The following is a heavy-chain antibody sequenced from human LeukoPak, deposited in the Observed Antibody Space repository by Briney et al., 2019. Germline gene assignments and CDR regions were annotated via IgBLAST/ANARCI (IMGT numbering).Heavy chain of an antibody. D-gene: IGHD2-15*01. CDR1: GGSFSGYY. J-gene: IGHJ4*02. CDR2: INHSGST. V-gene: IGHV4-34*01. CDR3: ARELGGGSCFDY. Sequence: KASETLSLTCAVYGGSFSGYYWSWIRQPPGKGLEWIGEINHSGSTNYNPSLKSRVTISVDTSKNQFSLKLSSVTAADTAVYYCARELGGGSCFDYWGQGTLSPSPQ.